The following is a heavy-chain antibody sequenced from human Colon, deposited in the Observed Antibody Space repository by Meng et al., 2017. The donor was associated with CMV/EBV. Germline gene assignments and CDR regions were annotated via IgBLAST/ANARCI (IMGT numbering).Heavy chain of an antibody. J-gene: IGHJ4*02. CDR1: GYTFTNYY. V-gene: IGHV1-2*02. CDR3: AREGMSTPSAADS. D-gene: IGHD6-25*01. Sequence: ASVKVSCKASGYTFTNYYMHWVRQAPGQGLEWMGWIDPNSGDTNVAQNFQGRVSMTRDTSTTTAHMELTSLTSDDTALYYCAREGMSTPSAADSWGQGTLVTSPQ. CDR2: IDPNSGDT.